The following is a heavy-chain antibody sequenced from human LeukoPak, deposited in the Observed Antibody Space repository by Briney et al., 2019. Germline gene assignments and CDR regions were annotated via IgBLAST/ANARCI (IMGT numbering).Heavy chain of an antibody. V-gene: IGHV4-4*07. CDR3: AGARYSYGKPYYFVY. D-gene: IGHD5-18*01. CDR1: GGSISSYY. CDR2: IYTSGST. J-gene: IGHJ4*02. Sequence: PSETLSLTCTVSGGSISSYYWSWIRQPAGRGLEWIGRIYTSGSTNYNPSLKSRVTMSVDTCKNQFSLKLSSVTAAATAVYYCAGARYSYGKPYYFVYWGQGTLVTVSS.